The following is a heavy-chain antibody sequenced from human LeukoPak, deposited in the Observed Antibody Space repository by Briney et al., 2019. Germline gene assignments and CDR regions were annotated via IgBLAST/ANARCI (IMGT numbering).Heavy chain of an antibody. Sequence: AESLKISCQASGYTFTTYWIGWVRHMPGKGLECMGIIYPDDSDTTYSPSFQGQVTISADKSFSTAYLQWSSLKASDTAIYYCARLWGDTYYFGSASYPNWYFDLWGRGTLVTVSS. D-gene: IGHD3-10*01. CDR3: ARLWGDTYYFGSASYPNWYFDL. J-gene: IGHJ2*01. CDR2: IYPDDSDT. V-gene: IGHV5-51*01. CDR1: GYTFTTYW.